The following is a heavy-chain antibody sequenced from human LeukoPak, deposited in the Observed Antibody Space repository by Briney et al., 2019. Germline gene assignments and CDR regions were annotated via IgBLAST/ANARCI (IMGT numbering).Heavy chain of an antibody. CDR2: IYYSGST. V-gene: IGHV4-39*01. CDR3: ARTRYYYNSRSYGAPYYFDY. J-gene: IGHJ4*02. CDR1: GGSISSYY. Sequence: SETLSLTCTVSGGSISSYYWGWIRQPPGKGPEWIGSIYYSGSTYYNPSLKSRVTISVDTSKNQFSLKLSSVTAADTAVYYCARTRYYYNSRSYGAPYYFDYWGQGTLVTVSS. D-gene: IGHD3-10*01.